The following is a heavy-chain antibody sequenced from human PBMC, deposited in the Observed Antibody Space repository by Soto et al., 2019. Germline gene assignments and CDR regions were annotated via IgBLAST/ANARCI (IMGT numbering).Heavy chain of an antibody. CDR1: GFTFSDNL. V-gene: IGHV1-3*01. CDR2: IKPANGNT. Sequence: QVQLVQSGAELKKPGASVKISCQASGFTFSDNLINWVRQGPGQRLEWLGWIKPANGNTRYSEPFQGRVTISSLTSASTAYVALRDLTSEDTAVYYWARDILSVGPRTNDAFDVWGQGTMITVSS. D-gene: IGHD2-21*01. J-gene: IGHJ3*01. CDR3: ARDILSVGPRTNDAFDV.